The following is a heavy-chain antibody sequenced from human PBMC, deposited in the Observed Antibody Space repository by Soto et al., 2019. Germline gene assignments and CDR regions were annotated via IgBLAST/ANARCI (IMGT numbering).Heavy chain of an antibody. CDR1: GGSISSYY. J-gene: IGHJ6*02. D-gene: IGHD3-10*01. V-gene: IGHV4-59*01. CDR2: IYYSGTT. CDR3: ARDHRGLHFVSYYHYYGMVV. Sequence: SETLSLTCTVSGGSISSYYWSWIRQPPGKGLEWIGYIYYSGTTNYNPSLESRVTISVDTSKNQFSLKLSSVTAADTAVYYCARDHRGLHFVSYYHYYGMVVWGQGTTVNVSS.